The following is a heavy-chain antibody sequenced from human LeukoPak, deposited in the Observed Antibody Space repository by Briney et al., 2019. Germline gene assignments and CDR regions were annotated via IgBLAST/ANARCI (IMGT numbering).Heavy chain of an antibody. Sequence: GGSLRLSCAASGFTFSSSWMTWVRQAPGMGLERVANIKADGSGKYYVDSVRGRFSISRDNAKNSLYLELNSLRAEDTGVYFCARDRGWQQFDYWGQGTLVTVSS. CDR1: GFTFSSSW. CDR2: IKADGSGK. J-gene: IGHJ4*01. V-gene: IGHV3-7*01. CDR3: ARDRGWQQFDY. D-gene: IGHD3-10*01.